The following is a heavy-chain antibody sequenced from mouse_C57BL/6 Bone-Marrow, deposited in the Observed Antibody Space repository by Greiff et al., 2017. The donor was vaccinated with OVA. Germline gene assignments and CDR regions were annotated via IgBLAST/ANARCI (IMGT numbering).Heavy chain of an antibody. Sequence: EVMLVESGGGLVQPGGSLKLSCAASGFTFSDYGMAWVREAPRQGPEWVAFISTLAYSIYYADTVTGRVAISRENAKKTLYLEMSSLRSEDTAMYYYAREGDYYCNSSSVAYWGQGTLVTVSA. CDR2: ISTLAYSI. CDR1: GFTFSDYG. V-gene: IGHV5-15*01. J-gene: IGHJ3*01. D-gene: IGHD1-1*01. CDR3: AREGDYYCNSSSVAY.